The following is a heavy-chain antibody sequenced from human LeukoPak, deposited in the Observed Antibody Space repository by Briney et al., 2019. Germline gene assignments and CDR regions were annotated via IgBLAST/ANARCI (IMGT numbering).Heavy chain of an antibody. D-gene: IGHD3-22*01. CDR3: ASPPLYDTSGYPLFHH. J-gene: IGHJ1*01. V-gene: IGHV3-11*01. Sequence: GGSLRLSCAASGSTFSDYYMSWIRQAPGKGLEWISYISSRGDTTYYADSVKGRFTLSRDNAKNSLFLQMNSLRAEDTAVYYCASPPLYDTSGYPLFHHWGQGTLVTVSS. CDR2: ISSRGDTT. CDR1: GSTFSDYY.